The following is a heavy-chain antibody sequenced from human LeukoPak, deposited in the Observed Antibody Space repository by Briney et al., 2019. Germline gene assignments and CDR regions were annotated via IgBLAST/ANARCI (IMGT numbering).Heavy chain of an antibody. CDR3: TTATMNYDILSGYYAVYFDY. CDR1: GFTFSNAW. J-gene: IGHJ4*02. CDR2: IKSRGDGGTP. Sequence: GGSLRLSCAVSGFTFSNAWMNWVRRAPGKGLEWVGRIKSRGDGGTPDYTTPAKDRFTISRDDSKNMVYLQMNSLTTEDTAVYYCTTATMNYDILSGYYAVYFDYWGQGALVTVSS. D-gene: IGHD3-9*01. V-gene: IGHV3-15*01.